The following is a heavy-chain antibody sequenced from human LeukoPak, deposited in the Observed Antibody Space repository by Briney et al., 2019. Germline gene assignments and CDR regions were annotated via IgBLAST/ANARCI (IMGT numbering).Heavy chain of an antibody. CDR1: GGSISSYD. CDR2: IYYSGST. D-gene: IGHD1-26*01. V-gene: IGHV4-59*05. CDR3: ARQGRIGSYYAQDY. Sequence: PSETLSLTCTVSGGSISSYDWSWIRQPPGKGLEWIGSIYYSGSTYYNPSLKSRVTISVDTSKNQFSLKLSSVTAADTAVYNCARQGRIGSYYAQDYWGQGTLVTVSS. J-gene: IGHJ4*02.